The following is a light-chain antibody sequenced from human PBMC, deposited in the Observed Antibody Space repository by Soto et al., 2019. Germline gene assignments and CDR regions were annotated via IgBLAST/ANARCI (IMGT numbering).Light chain of an antibody. V-gene: IGKV3-20*01. J-gene: IGKJ5*01. Sequence: EIVLTQPPGTLSLSPGERATLSCSASQSVTSSLLAWYQQKPGQAPRLLLYGASSRATGIPDRFSGGGSGTEFTLTISRLEPEDFAVYYCQQYGNSPITFGQGTRLEIK. CDR2: GAS. CDR3: QQYGNSPIT. CDR1: QSVTSSL.